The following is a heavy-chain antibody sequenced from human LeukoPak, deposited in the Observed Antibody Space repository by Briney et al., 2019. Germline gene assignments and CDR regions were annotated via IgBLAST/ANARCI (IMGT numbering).Heavy chain of an antibody. J-gene: IGHJ4*02. Sequence: GGPLRLSCAASGFTFSSYAMSWVRQAPGEGLEWVSAISGSGGSTYYADSVKGRFTISRDNSKNTLYLQMNSLRAEDTAVYYCAKDHATVTTTPFDYWGQGTLVTVSS. V-gene: IGHV3-23*01. D-gene: IGHD4-17*01. CDR1: GFTFSSYA. CDR3: AKDHATVTTTPFDY. CDR2: ISGSGGST.